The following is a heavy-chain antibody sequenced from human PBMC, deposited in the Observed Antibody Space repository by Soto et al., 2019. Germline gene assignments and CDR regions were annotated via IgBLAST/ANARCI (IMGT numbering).Heavy chain of an antibody. J-gene: IGHJ4*02. Sequence: QVQLVESGGGVVQPGRSLRLSCVASGFIFSSYGMHWVRQAPGKGLEWVAVVWFDGSNEFYAGSVKGRFTISRDNSKKTLFLQMNSLRAEDTAVYYCAKMVGVSVAAAGFDLWGQGTLVTVSS. D-gene: IGHD6-13*01. V-gene: IGHV3-33*06. CDR1: GFIFSSYG. CDR2: VWFDGSNE. CDR3: AKMVGVSVAAAGFDL.